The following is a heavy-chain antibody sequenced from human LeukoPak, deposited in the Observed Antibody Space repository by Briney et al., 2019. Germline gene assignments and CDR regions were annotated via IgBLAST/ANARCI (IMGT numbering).Heavy chain of an antibody. Sequence: SETLSLTCAVYGGSFSGYYWSWIRQPPGKGLEWIGEINHSGSTNYNPSLKSRVTISVDTSKNQFSLKLSSVTAADTAVYYCARQLVYYDILTGYYNGWYFDLWARGTLVTVSS. D-gene: IGHD3-9*01. CDR2: INHSGST. CDR1: GGSFSGYY. V-gene: IGHV4-34*01. CDR3: ARQLVYYDILTGYYNGWYFDL. J-gene: IGHJ2*01.